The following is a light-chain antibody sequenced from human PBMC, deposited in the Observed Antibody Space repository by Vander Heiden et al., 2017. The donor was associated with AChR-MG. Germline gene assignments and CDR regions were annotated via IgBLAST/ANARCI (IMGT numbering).Light chain of an antibody. J-gene: IGLJ3*02. CDR3: SSYTSSSTWV. V-gene: IGLV2-14*01. Sequence: QSALTQPASVSGSPGQSITISCTGTSSDVGGYNYVSWYQQHPGNAPKLVIYDVSKRPSGVSNRFSGSKSGNTASLTISGLQAEDEAYYYCSSYTSSSTWVFGGGTKLTVL. CDR2: DVS. CDR1: SSDVGGYNY.